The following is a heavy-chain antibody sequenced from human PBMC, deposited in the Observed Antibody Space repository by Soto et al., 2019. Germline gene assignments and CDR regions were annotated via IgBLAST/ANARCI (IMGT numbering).Heavy chain of an antibody. CDR3: ARHYREYFDY. CDR1: GGSISSSSYY. V-gene: IGHV4-39*01. D-gene: IGHD4-4*01. J-gene: IGHJ4*02. CDR2: IYYTGST. Sequence: QLQLQQSRAGLVKPSETLSLTCTVSGGSISSSSYYWGWIRQPPGKGLEWIGSIYYTGSTYYNPSLNRRVTISVETSKNQFCLKLSSVTAADTAVYYCARHYREYFDYWGQGTLVTVSS.